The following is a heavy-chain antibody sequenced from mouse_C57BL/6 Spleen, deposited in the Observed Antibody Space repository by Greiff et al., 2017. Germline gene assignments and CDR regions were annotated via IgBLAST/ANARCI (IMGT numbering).Heavy chain of an antibody. V-gene: IGHV1-9*01. CDR2: ILPGSGST. CDR1: GYTFTGYW. D-gene: IGHD2-3*01. CDR3: ARSEFYDGYLRAMDY. Sequence: QVQLKESGAELMKPGASVKLSCKATGYTFTGYWIEWVKQRPGHGLEWIGEILPGSGSTTYNEKFKGKATFTADTSSNTAYMQLSSLTTEDSAIYYCARSEFYDGYLRAMDYWGQGTSVTVSS. J-gene: IGHJ4*01.